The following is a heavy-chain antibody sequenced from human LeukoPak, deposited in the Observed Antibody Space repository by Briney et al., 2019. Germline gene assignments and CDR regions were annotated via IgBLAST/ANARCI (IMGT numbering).Heavy chain of an antibody. CDR3: ARATPKDIVVVPPAY. CDR1: GYTFTSYG. Sequence: GASVKVSCKASGYTFTSYGISWVRQAPGQGLEWMGWISAYNGNTNYAQKLQGRVTMTTDTSTSTAYMEPRSLRSDDTAVYYCARATPKDIVVVPPAYWGQGTLVTVSS. D-gene: IGHD2-2*01. J-gene: IGHJ4*02. V-gene: IGHV1-18*01. CDR2: ISAYNGNT.